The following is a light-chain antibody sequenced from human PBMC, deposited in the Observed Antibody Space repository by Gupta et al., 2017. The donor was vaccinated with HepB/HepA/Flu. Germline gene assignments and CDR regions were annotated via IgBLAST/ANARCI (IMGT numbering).Light chain of an antibody. J-gene: IGLJ2*01. CDR3: QSADSSGIVV. CDR1: ALPKQY. CDR2: KDS. Sequence: SYELTQPPSVSVSPGQTARLPCAGDALPKQYAYWYQQKPGQAPVMVIYKDSERPSGIPERFSGSSSGTTVTLTISGGQAEDEADYYCQSADSSGIVVFGGGTKLTVL. V-gene: IGLV3-25*03.